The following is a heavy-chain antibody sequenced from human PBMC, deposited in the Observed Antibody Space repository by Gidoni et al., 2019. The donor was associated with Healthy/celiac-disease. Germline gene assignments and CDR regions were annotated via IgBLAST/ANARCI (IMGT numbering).Heavy chain of an antibody. V-gene: IGHV3-23*01. Sequence: EVQLLESGGGLVQPGGSLRLSCAASGFTFSSYALSWVRQATGKGLGWVSAISGSGGSTYYADSVKGRFTISRDNSKNTLYLQMNSLRAEDTALYYCAKDLGAYCGGDCYSGDYYGMDVWGQGTTVTVSS. D-gene: IGHD2-21*02. CDR3: AKDLGAYCGGDCYSGDYYGMDV. CDR1: GFTFSSYA. CDR2: ISGSGGST. J-gene: IGHJ6*02.